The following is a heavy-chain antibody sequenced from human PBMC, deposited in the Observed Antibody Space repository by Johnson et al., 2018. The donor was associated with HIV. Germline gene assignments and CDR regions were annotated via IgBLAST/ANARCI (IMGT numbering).Heavy chain of an antibody. CDR2: IYSGGIT. CDR3: AKDSFFYDSAFDI. CDR1: GFTFGDYA. Sequence: VQLVESGGGLVQPGRSLRLSCTASGFTFGDYAMTWVRQAPGKGLEWVSIIYSGGITHYADSVKGRFTISRDNSKNTLYLEMNSLRAEDTAVYYCAKDSFFYDSAFDIWGQGTMVIVSS. D-gene: IGHD3-22*01. J-gene: IGHJ3*02. V-gene: IGHV3-66*01.